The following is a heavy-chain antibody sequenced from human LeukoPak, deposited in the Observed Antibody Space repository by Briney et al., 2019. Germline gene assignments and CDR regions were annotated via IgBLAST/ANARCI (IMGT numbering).Heavy chain of an antibody. V-gene: IGHV4-34*01. D-gene: IGHD6-19*01. J-gene: IGHJ4*02. CDR3: ARGTHIAVAGGYYFDY. Sequence: SETLSLTCAVYGGSFSGYFWNWIRQPPGKGLEWIAEIHHSGSTNHNPSLKSRVTISVVTAQNQFSLRLTSVTAADTAVYYCARGTHIAVAGGYYFDYWGQGTLVTVSS. CDR1: GGSFSGYF. CDR2: IHHSGST.